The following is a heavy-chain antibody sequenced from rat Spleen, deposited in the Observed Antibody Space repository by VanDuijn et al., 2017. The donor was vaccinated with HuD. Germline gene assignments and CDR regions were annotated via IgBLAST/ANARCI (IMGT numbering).Heavy chain of an antibody. V-gene: IGHV5-31*01. CDR1: GFTFNNYW. D-gene: IGHD1-12*02. CDR3: TRGAEDGSYYPYIMDA. J-gene: IGHJ4*01. CDR2: ITNTGGST. Sequence: EVQLVESGGGLVQPGRSLKLSCVASGFTFNNYWMTWIRQAPGKGLEWVASITNTGGSTYYPDSVKGRFTISRDNAKSTLYLQMNSLRSEDTATYYCTRGAEDGSYYPYIMDAWGQGASVTVSS.